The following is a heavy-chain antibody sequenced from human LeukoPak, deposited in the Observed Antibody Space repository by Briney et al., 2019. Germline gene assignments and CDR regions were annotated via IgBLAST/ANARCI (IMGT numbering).Heavy chain of an antibody. CDR3: ARCLVVGVTYPSH. CDR1: GFTFSSYS. D-gene: IGHD1-26*01. Sequence: GGSLRLSCAASGFTFSSYSMNWVRQAPGEGLEWVSYISSSSSTIYYADSVKGRFTISRDNAKDSLYLQLNSLRAEDTAVYYCARCLVVGVTYPSHWGQGTLVTVSS. V-gene: IGHV3-48*01. CDR2: ISSSSSTI. J-gene: IGHJ4*02.